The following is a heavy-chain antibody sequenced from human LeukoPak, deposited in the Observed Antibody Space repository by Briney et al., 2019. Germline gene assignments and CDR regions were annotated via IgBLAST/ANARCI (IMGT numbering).Heavy chain of an antibody. V-gene: IGHV4-39*01. Sequence: SETLSLTCTVSGGSISSSSYYWGWIRQPPGKGLEWIGSIYYSGSTYYNPSLKSRVTISVDTSKNQFSLKLSSVTAADTAVYYCARHYSQYYDILTGLNWFDPWGQGTLVTVSS. J-gene: IGHJ5*02. CDR2: IYYSGST. D-gene: IGHD3-9*01. CDR1: GGSISSSSYY. CDR3: ARHYSQYYDILTGLNWFDP.